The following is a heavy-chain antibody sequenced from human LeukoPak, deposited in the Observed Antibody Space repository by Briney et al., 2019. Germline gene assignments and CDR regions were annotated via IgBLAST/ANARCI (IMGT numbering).Heavy chain of an antibody. CDR1: GYSFTSYW. V-gene: IGHV5-51*01. CDR3: ARKQYSSSWYSFDY. CDR2: IYPGDSDT. D-gene: IGHD6-13*01. Sequence: RGESLKISCKGSGYSFTSYWIGWVRQMPGKGLEWMGIIYPGDSDTRYSPSFQGQVTISVDKSISTAYLQWSSLKASDTAMYYCARKQYSSSWYSFDYWGQGTLVTVSS. J-gene: IGHJ4*02.